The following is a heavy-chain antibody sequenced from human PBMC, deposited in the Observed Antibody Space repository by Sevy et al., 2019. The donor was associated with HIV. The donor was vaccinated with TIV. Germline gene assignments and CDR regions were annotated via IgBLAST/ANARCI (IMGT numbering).Heavy chain of an antibody. D-gene: IGHD2-21*01. Sequence: ASVKVSCKASGGTFSSYAISWVRQAPGQGLEWMGGIIPIFGTANYAQKFQGRVTITADESTSTAYMELSSLRSEDTVVYYCASPWIAGYSGLDYWGQGTLVTVSS. V-gene: IGHV1-69*13. J-gene: IGHJ4*02. CDR3: ASPWIAGYSGLDY. CDR1: GGTFSSYA. CDR2: IIPIFGTA.